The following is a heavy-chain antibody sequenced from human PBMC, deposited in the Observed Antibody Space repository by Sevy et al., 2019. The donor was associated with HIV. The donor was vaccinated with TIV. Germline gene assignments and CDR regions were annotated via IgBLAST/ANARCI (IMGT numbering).Heavy chain of an antibody. D-gene: IGHD4-17*01. CDR1: GGSFSGYY. J-gene: IGHJ3*02. CDR3: ARGIYGDTGDAFDI. V-gene: IGHV4-34*01. CDR2: INHSGST. Sequence: SETLSLTCAVYGGSFSGYYWSWIRQPPGKGLEWIGEINHSGSTNYNPSLKSRVIISVDTSKNQFSLKLSSVTAADTAVYYCARGIYGDTGDAFDIWGQGTMVTVSS.